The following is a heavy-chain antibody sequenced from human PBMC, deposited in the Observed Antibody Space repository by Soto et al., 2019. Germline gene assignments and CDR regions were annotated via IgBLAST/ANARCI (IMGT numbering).Heavy chain of an antibody. V-gene: IGHV3-23*01. J-gene: IGHJ6*02. CDR1: GFTFRIYC. CDR2: IIGRGGST. D-gene: IGHD3-9*01. CDR3: AKSPYYDILTGYDYYYYGMDV. Sequence: GGSLRLSFAAPGFTFRIYCMNWGRQGPGKGLGWGSYIIGRGGSTYYADSVKGRFTISRDNSKNTLYLQMNSLRAEDTAVYYCAKSPYYDILTGYDYYYYGMDVWGQGTTVTVSS.